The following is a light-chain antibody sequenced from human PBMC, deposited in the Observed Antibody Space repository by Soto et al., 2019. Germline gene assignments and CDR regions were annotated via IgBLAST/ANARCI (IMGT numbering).Light chain of an antibody. CDR2: GNS. Sequence: QSVLTQPPSVSGAPGQRVTISCTGSSSNIGAGYDVHWYQQLPGTAPKLLIYGNSTRPSGVPDRFSGSKSGTSASLAITGLQAEDEADYYCQSYDSSLSVTVVFGGGTKLTVL. CDR1: SSNIGAGYD. J-gene: IGLJ2*01. V-gene: IGLV1-40*01. CDR3: QSYDSSLSVTVV.